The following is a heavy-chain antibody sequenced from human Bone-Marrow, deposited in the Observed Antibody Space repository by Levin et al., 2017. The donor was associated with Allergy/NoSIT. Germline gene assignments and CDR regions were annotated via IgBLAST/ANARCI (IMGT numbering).Heavy chain of an antibody. CDR1: GYTFTGYY. CDR3: ARDLMAGTAEYYFDY. CDR2: INPNSGGT. D-gene: IGHD6-19*01. V-gene: IGHV1-2*02. J-gene: IGHJ4*02. Sequence: GESLKISCKASGYTFTGYYMHWVRQAPGQGLEWMGWINPNSGGTNYAQKFQGRVTMTRDTSISTAYMELSRLGSDDTAVYYCARDLMAGTAEYYFDYWGQGTLVTVSS.